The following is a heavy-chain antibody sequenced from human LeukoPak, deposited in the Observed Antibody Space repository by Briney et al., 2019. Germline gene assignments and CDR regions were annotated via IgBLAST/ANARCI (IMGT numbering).Heavy chain of an antibody. J-gene: IGHJ6*03. CDR3: ARVLIAAAGSYYYYMDV. D-gene: IGHD6-13*01. CDR1: GGSISSGSYY. Sequence: SQTLSFTCTVSGGSISSGSYYWSWIRQPAGKGLEWIGRIYTSGSTNYNPSLKSRVTISVDTSKNQFSLKLSSVTAADTAVYYCARVLIAAAGSYYYYMDVWGKGTTVTVSS. V-gene: IGHV4-61*02. CDR2: IYTSGST.